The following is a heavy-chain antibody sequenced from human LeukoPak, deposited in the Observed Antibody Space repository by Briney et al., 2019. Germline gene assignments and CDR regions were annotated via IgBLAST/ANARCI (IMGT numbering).Heavy chain of an antibody. J-gene: IGHJ3*01. CDR1: GFTSSTYC. V-gene: IGHV3-30-3*01. CDR2: ISYDGINK. CDR3: ARIRVPMANGDAFDL. D-gene: IGHD3-10*01. Sequence: GGSLRLSCAASGFTSSTYCMPWVRQAPGKGLEWVAIISYDGINKYYADSVKGRFTISGDHSKNTVCLQMSGLRTEDTAVYYCARIRVPMANGDAFDLWGQGTMVTVSS.